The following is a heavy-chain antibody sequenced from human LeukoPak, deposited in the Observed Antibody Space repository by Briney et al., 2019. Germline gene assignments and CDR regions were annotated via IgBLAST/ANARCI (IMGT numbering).Heavy chain of an antibody. V-gene: IGHV3-23*01. J-gene: IGHJ4*02. Sequence: GGSLRLSCAASGFTFSNYAMSWVRQAPEKGLEWVSAISGSVGTTYYADSVKGRFTISRDNSKNTLSLQMNSLRAEDTAVYYCATAIVGAPGYWGQGTLVTVSS. CDR3: ATAIVGAPGY. CDR1: GFTFSNYA. CDR2: ISGSVGTT. D-gene: IGHD1-26*01.